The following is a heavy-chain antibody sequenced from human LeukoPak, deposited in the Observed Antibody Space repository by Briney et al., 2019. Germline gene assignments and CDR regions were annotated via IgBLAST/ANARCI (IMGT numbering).Heavy chain of an antibody. V-gene: IGHV3-23*01. CDR2: ISGSGGST. J-gene: IGHJ4*01. CDR3: AKDCDFWSGYYTDY. Sequence: GGSLRLSCAASGFTFSSYAMSWVRQAPGKGLEWVSAISGSGGSTYYADSVKGRFTISRDNSKNTLYLQMNSLRAEDTAVYYCAKDCDFWSGYYTDYWGQGTLVTVSS. CDR1: GFTFSSYA. D-gene: IGHD3-3*01.